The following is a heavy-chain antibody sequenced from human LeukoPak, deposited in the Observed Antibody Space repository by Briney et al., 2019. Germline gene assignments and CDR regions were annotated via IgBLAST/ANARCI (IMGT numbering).Heavy chain of an antibody. J-gene: IGHJ3*02. V-gene: IGHV3-73*01. CDR3: TRFMVRGGADAFDI. CDR1: GFTFSGSA. Sequence: GGSLRLSCAASGFTFSGSAMHWVRQASGKGLEWVGRIRSKANSYATAYAASVKGRFTISRDDSKNTAYLQMNSLKTEDTAVYYCTRFMVRGGADAFDIWGQGTMVTVSS. CDR2: IRSKANSYAT. D-gene: IGHD3-10*01.